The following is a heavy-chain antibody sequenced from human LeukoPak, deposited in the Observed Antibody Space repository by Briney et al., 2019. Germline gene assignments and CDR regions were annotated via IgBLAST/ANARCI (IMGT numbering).Heavy chain of an antibody. CDR2: ISGSGGST. CDR3: AKDRDSSGYYYSWFDP. V-gene: IGHV3-23*01. J-gene: IGHJ5*02. D-gene: IGHD3-22*01. CDR1: GFTFSSYA. Sequence: GGSLRLSCAASGFTFSSYAMSWVRQAPGKGLERVSAISGSGGSTYYADSVKGRFTISRDNSKNTLYLQMNSLRAEDTAVYYCAKDRDSSGYYYSWFDPWGQGTLVTVSS.